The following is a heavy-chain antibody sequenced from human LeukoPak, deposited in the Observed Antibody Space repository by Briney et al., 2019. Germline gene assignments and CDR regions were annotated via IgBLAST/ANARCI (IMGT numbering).Heavy chain of an antibody. CDR3: ARLNGDIPTWYYYMDV. J-gene: IGHJ6*03. D-gene: IGHD2/OR15-2a*01. Sequence: SETLSLTCTISGGSISSYYWSWVRQSPGKGLEWIGYVYYSGTTNYNPSLKTRITMSVDTSKNQFSLRLSSVTAADTAVYYCARLNGDIPTWYYYMDVWGKGTTVTVSS. V-gene: IGHV4-59*08. CDR1: GGSISSYY. CDR2: VYYSGTT.